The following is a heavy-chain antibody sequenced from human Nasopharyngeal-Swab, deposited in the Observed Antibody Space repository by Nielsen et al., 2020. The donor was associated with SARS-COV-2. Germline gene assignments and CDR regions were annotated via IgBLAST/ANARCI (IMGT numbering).Heavy chain of an antibody. D-gene: IGHD3-10*01. CDR3: AREAYYYDSGTYDS. V-gene: IGHV4-59*01. Sequence: RQAPGKGLEWIGYLYYSGITNYNPSLMSRVTISIDKSKNQFSLNLSSVNAADTAVYFCAREAYYYDSGTYDSWGQGTLVTVSS. J-gene: IGHJ4*02. CDR2: LYYSGIT.